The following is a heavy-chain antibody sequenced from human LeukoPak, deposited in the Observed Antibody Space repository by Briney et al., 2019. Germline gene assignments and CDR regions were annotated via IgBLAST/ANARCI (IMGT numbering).Heavy chain of an antibody. V-gene: IGHV4-59*01. Sequence: SETLSLTCTVSRGSISGYSWSWIRQSPGGGLEWIGYIYYSGDTAYNPSLRSRVTLSVDTSKNQFSLQLRSVTTADTAEYYCVRGPYGASISKWFDPWGQGTQVIVSP. CDR3: VRGPYGASISKWFDP. J-gene: IGHJ5*02. D-gene: IGHD4/OR15-4a*01. CDR1: RGSISGYS. CDR2: IYYSGDT.